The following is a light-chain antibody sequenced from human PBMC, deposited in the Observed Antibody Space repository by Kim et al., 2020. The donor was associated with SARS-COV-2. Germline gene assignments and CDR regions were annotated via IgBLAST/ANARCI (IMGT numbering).Light chain of an antibody. CDR2: RNN. CDR1: NNKVGYEG. V-gene: IGLV10-54*01. CDR3: SAWDSSLTGWV. J-gene: IGLJ3*02. Sequence: RQTATLTCTGNNNKVGYEGAAWLQQHQGHPPKLLSYRNNNRPSGISERFSASRSGSTASLTITGLQPEDEADYYCSAWDSSLTGWVFGGGTQLTVL.